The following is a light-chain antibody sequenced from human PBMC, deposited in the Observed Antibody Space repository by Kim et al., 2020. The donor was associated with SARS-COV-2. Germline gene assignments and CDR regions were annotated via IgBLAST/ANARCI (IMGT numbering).Light chain of an antibody. V-gene: IGKV4-1*01. CDR1: QSVLYSSNNRNY. J-gene: IGKJ2*01. CDR3: QQYYDAPYT. CDR2: WAS. Sequence: RATINCKSSQSVLYSSNNRNYLAWYQQRPRHPPKLLIYWASTRESGVPDRFSGSGSGADFTLTITSLQAEDVAVYYCQQYYDAPYTFGQGTKLEI.